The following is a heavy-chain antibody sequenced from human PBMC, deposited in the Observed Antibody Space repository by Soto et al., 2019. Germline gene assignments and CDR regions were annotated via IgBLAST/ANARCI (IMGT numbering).Heavy chain of an antibody. J-gene: IGHJ6*02. CDR2: IYYSGST. CDR1: GGSISSGGYY. CDR3: ARDSRAFYGMDV. V-gene: IGHV4-31*03. Sequence: SETLSLTCTVSGGSISSGGYYWSWIRQHPGKGLEWIGYIYYSGSTYYNPSLKSRVTISVDTSKNQFSLKLSSVTAADTAVYYCARDSRAFYGMDVWGQGTTVTVS.